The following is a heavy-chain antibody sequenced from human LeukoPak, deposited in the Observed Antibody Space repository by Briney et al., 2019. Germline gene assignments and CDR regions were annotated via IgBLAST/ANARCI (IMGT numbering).Heavy chain of an antibody. D-gene: IGHD1-26*01. CDR2: IFYSGIT. J-gene: IGHJ5*02. Sequence: PSETLSLTCTVSGGSISSYYWNWIRQPPGEGLEWIGYIFYSGITNYNPSLKSRVTISVDTSKKQFSLKLTSVTAADTAVYYCARDSGGYPHWFAPWGQGTLVTVSS. V-gene: IGHV4-59*01. CDR3: ARDSGGYPHWFAP. CDR1: GGSISSYY.